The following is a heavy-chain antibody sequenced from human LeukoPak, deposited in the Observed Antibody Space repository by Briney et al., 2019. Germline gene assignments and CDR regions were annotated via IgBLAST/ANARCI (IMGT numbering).Heavy chain of an antibody. D-gene: IGHD3-22*01. CDR3: ARLTYYYDSSGYPRDMDV. V-gene: IGHV4-59*08. J-gene: IGHJ6*03. CDR2: IYSSGTT. Sequence: KPSETLSLTCTVSGGSISSYYWNWIRQPPGKGLEWIGYIYSSGTTNYNPSLRSRVSMSVDTSKNQFSLKLSSVTAADTAVYYCARLTYYYDSSGYPRDMDVWGKGTTVTISS. CDR1: GGSISSYY.